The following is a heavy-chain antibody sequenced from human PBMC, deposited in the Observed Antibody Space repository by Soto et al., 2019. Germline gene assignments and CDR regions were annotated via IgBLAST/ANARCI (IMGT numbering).Heavy chain of an antibody. J-gene: IGHJ6*02. D-gene: IGHD3-10*01. CDR2: IYYSGST. CDR3: ARGPMVRTYYGMDV. CDR1: GGSISSSSYY. Sequence: SETLSLTWTVSGGSISSSSYYWSWIRQPPGKGLEWIGYIYYSGSTNYNPSLKSRVTISVDTSKNQFSLKLSSVTAADTAVYYCARGPMVRTYYGMDVWGQGTTVTVSS. V-gene: IGHV4-61*05.